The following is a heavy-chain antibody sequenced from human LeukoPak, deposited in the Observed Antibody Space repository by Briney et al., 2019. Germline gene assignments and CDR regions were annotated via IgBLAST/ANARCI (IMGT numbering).Heavy chain of an antibody. CDR1: GFTCTSSA. V-gene: IGHV1-58*01. CDR2: IVVGSGNT. Sequence: ASVKVSCKASGFTCTSSAVQWVRQARGQRLEWIGWIVVGSGNTNYAQKFQERVTITRDMSTSTAYMELSSLRSEDTAVYYCAADGITTSDFDYWGQGTLVTVSS. D-gene: IGHD1-1*01. J-gene: IGHJ4*02. CDR3: AADGITTSDFDY.